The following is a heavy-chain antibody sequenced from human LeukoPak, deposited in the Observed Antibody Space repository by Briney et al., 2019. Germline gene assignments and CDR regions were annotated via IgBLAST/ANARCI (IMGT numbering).Heavy chain of an antibody. J-gene: IGHJ5*02. CDR1: GGSISSSSYY. CDR3: ARAIRYRFDP. V-gene: IGHV4-39*07. D-gene: IGHD1-26*01. CDR2: IYYSGST. Sequence: SETLSLTCTVSGGSISSSSYYWGWIRQPPGKGLEWIGSIYYSGSTYYNPSLKSRVTISVDASKNQFSLKLSSVTAADTAVYYCARAIRYRFDPWGQGTLVTVSS.